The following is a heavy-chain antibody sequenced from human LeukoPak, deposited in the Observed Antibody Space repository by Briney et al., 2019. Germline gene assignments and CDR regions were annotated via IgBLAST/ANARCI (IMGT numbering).Heavy chain of an antibody. J-gene: IGHJ4*02. D-gene: IGHD1-26*01. Sequence: PGGSLRLSCAASGFTFRNAWMSWVRQAPGKGLEWVGRKSKTDGETTDYAAPVKGRFTISRDDSKNTLYLQMNSLKTEDTAVYYCTIVKVGVGALDYWGQGTLVTVSS. CDR2: KSKTDGETT. CDR3: TIVKVGVGALDY. CDR1: GFTFRNAW. V-gene: IGHV3-15*01.